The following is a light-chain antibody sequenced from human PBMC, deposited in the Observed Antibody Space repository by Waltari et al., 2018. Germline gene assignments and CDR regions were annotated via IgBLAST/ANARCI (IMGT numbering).Light chain of an antibody. Sequence: QSALTQPASVSGSPGQSITISCTGTSSDVGNYKRVSWYQQHPGKAPKLMIYAVSTLPSGVSDRFSGSKSGDMASLTISGLQPEDEAEYFCSSYAGSSKGVFGGGTKVTVL. CDR2: AVS. J-gene: IGLJ2*01. V-gene: IGLV2-23*02. CDR3: SSYAGSSKGV. CDR1: SSDVGNYKR.